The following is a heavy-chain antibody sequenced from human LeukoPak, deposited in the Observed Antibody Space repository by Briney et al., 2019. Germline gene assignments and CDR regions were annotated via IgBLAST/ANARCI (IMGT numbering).Heavy chain of an antibody. D-gene: IGHD2-2*01. CDR3: ARDSARYCSSTSCYWDYGMDV. J-gene: IGHJ6*02. CDR1: GYTFTSSG. Sequence: ASVKVSCKASGYTFTSSGISWVRQAPGQGLEWMGWISAYNGNTNYAQRLQGRVTLTTDTSTSTAYMELRSLRSDDTAVYYCARDSARYCSSTSCYWDYGMDVWGQGTTVTVSS. V-gene: IGHV1-18*01. CDR2: ISAYNGNT.